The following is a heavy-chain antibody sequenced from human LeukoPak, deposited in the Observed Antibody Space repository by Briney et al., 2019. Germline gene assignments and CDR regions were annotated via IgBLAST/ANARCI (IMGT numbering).Heavy chain of an antibody. Sequence: GGSLRLSCAASGFTFSSYDMHWVRQATGKGLEWVSAIGTAGDTYYPGSVKGRFTISRENAKNSLYLQMNSLRAGDTAVYYCARAKDSSGYPIFDYWGQGTLVTVSS. D-gene: IGHD3-22*01. CDR3: ARAKDSSGYPIFDY. CDR2: IGTAGDT. V-gene: IGHV3-13*01. CDR1: GFTFSSYD. J-gene: IGHJ4*02.